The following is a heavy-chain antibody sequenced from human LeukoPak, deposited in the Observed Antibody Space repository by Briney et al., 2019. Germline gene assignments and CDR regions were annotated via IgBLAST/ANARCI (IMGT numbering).Heavy chain of an antibody. J-gene: IGHJ4*01. CDR1: GFTFSSYA. Sequence: GGSLRLSCAASGFTFSSYAMSWVRQAPGKGLEWVSAISGSGGSTYYADSVKGQFTISRDNSKNTLYLQMNSLRAEDTAVYYXXKDPAARGXXWGXGXLVTXSS. CDR2: ISGSGGST. CDR3: XKDPAARGXX. D-gene: IGHD6-6*01. V-gene: IGHV3-23*01.